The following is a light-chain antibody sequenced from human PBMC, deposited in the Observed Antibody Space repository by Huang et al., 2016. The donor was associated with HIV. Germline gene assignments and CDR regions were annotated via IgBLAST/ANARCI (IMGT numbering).Light chain of an antibody. V-gene: IGKV3-11*01. Sequence: EIVLTQSPATLSLSPGERATLSCTASQRISSSLAWYQQKPGKAPRLLIYDASNRATGIPVTFSGSVSETNFTLTISSLEPEDFAVYYGQHRSVWPHTFGQGTKLEI. CDR2: DAS. CDR1: QRISSS. J-gene: IGKJ2*01. CDR3: QHRSVWPHT.